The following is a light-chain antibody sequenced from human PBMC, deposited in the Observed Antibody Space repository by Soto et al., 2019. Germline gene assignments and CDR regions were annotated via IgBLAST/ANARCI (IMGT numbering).Light chain of an antibody. CDR3: SSYTSSSTL. V-gene: IGLV2-14*02. Sequence: QSALTQPASVSGSPGQSITISCTGTSGDVGTYDLVSWYQHHPGAAPKLMVYEATRRPSGISNRFSGSKSGNTASLTISGLQAEDEADYYCSSYTSSSTLFGTGTKLTVL. CDR1: SGDVGTYDL. CDR2: EAT. J-gene: IGLJ1*01.